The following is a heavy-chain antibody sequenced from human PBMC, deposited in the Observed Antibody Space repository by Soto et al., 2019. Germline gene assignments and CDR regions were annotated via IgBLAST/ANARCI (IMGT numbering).Heavy chain of an antibody. CDR2: ISYDGSNK. Sequence: PGGSLRLSCAASGFTFSSYVMHWVRQAPGKGLEWVAVISYDGSNKYYADSVKGRFTISRDNSKSTLYLQMNSLRADATAVYYCAKAKAQPDRPIDYWGQGTLVTVSS. CDR1: GFTFSSYV. CDR3: AKAKAQPDRPIDY. D-gene: IGHD2-2*01. J-gene: IGHJ4*02. V-gene: IGHV3-30*18.